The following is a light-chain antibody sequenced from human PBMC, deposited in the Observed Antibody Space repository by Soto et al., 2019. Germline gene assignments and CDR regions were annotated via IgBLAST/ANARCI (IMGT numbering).Light chain of an antibody. V-gene: IGLV1-44*01. CDR3: AAWDDSLNGYV. CDR1: SSNIGSNT. CDR2: SNH. Sequence: QSVLTQPPSASGTPGQRVTISCSGSSSNIGSNTVSWYQQLPGTAPKLLIYSNHQRPSGVPDRFSGSKSGTSASLAISGLQSEDEADYYCAAWDDSLNGYVFGTGTKLTVL. J-gene: IGLJ1*01.